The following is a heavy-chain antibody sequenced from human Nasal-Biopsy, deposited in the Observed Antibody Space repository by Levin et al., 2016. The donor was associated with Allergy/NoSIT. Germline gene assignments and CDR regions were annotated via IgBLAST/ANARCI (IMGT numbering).Heavy chain of an antibody. V-gene: IGHV4-38-2*02. CDR1: GFSINSDYY. Sequence: SETLSLTCTVSGFSINSDYYWGWVRQTPGKGLEWVGSSPFWGDTFYNPSLKSRVTMSIDTPKNQFTLKVSSVTAADTAVYYCARMRSSSSSWYPAGHFDSWGQGILVTISS. CDR3: ARMRSSSSSWYPAGHFDS. CDR2: SPFWGDT. D-gene: IGHD6-13*01. J-gene: IGHJ4*02.